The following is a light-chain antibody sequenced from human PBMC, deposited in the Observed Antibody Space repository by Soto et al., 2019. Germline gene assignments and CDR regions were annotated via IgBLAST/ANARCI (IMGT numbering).Light chain of an antibody. J-gene: IGLJ1*01. V-gene: IGLV2-8*01. Sequence: ALTQPPSASGSPGQSVTISCTGTGSDVGGYNSVSWYQQHPGKAPKLIIFEVSKRPSGVPDRFSGSKSGNTASLTVSGLQPEDEADYYCNSYVGGNIFYVFGTGTTVTVL. CDR2: EVS. CDR1: GSDVGGYNS. CDR3: NSYVGGNIFYV.